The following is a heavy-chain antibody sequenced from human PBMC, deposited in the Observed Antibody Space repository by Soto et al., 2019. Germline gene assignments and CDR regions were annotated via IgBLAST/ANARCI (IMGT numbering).Heavy chain of an antibody. J-gene: IGHJ4*02. CDR1: GDSVSSNSAA. Sequence: SQTLSLTCAISGDSVSSNSAAWNWIRQSPSRGLEWLGRTYYRSKWYNDYAVSVKSRITINPDTSKNQFSLQLNSVTPEDTAVYYCARSVIAVDGPADHFDYCGQRTLVTVSS. CDR3: ARSVIAVDGPADHFDY. CDR2: TYYRSKWYN. V-gene: IGHV6-1*01. D-gene: IGHD6-19*01.